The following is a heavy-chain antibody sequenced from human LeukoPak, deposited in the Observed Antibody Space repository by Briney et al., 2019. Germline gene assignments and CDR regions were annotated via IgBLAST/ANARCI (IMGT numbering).Heavy chain of an antibody. J-gene: IGHJ3*02. V-gene: IGHV4-59*01. D-gene: IGHD4-4*01. CDR1: GGSISSYY. CDR2: IYYSGST. Sequence: SETLSLTCTVSGGSISSYYWSWIRQPPGKGLEWIGYIYYSGSTNYNPSLKSRVTISIDKPKKQFSLKLISVTAADTAIYYCARVGGMTTVNNAAFDIWGQGTMVTVSS. CDR3: ARVGGMTTVNNAAFDI.